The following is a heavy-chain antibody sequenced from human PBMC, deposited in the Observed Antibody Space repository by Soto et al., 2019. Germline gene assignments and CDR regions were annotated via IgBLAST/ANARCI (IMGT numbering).Heavy chain of an antibody. CDR3: ARVRLRTGGSCYRCNWFDP. CDR2: INHSGST. Sequence: PSETLSLTCAVYGGSFSGYYWSWIRQPPGKGLEWIGEINHSGSTNYNPSLKCRVTISVDTSKNQFSLKLSSVTAADTAVYYCARVRLRTGGSCYRCNWFDPWGQGTLVTVS. D-gene: IGHD2-15*01. V-gene: IGHV4-34*01. CDR1: GGSFSGYY. J-gene: IGHJ5*02.